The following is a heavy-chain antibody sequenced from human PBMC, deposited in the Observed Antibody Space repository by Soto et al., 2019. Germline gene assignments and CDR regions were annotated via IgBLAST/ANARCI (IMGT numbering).Heavy chain of an antibody. V-gene: IGHV3-72*01. CDR3: ARENYGSGDYYISYFDY. J-gene: IGHJ4*02. Sequence: EVQLVESGGGLVQPGGSLRLSCAASGFTFSDHYMDWVRQAPGKGLEWVGRTRNKANSYTTEYAASVGGRITISRDDSKNSLYLQMNCLKTEYTAVYYCARENYGSGDYYISYFDYWGQGSLVTVSS. D-gene: IGHD3-10*01. CDR2: TRNKANSYTT. CDR1: GFTFSDHY.